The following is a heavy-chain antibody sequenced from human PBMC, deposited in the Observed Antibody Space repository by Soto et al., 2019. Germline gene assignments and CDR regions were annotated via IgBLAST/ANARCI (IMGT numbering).Heavy chain of an antibody. D-gene: IGHD6-13*01. CDR1: GYRFTSYW. J-gene: IGHJ6*01. V-gene: IGHV5-51*01. CDR2: IYPGDSDP. CDR3: ARTSAAGKYYYGMDV. Sequence: GESLKTSRKGSGYRFTSYWIGWVRQMPWKGLEWMGIIYPGDSDPRYSPSFQGQVTISADKSISTAYLQWSSLKASDTAMYYCARTSAAGKYYYGMDVWGQGTTVTVSS.